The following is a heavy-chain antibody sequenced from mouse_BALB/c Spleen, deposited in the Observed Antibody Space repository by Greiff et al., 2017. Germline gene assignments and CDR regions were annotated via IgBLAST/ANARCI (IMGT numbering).Heavy chain of an antibody. CDR3: ARGKLGLRFAY. Sequence: EVKLQESGPELVKPGASVKMSCKASGYTFTSYVMHWVKQKPGQGLEWIGYINPYNDGTKYNEKFKGKATLTSDKSSSTAYMELSSLTSEDSAIYYCARGKLGLRFAYWGQGTLVTVSA. CDR1: GYTFTSYV. V-gene: IGHV1-14*01. D-gene: IGHD3-1*01. CDR2: INPYNDGT. J-gene: IGHJ3*01.